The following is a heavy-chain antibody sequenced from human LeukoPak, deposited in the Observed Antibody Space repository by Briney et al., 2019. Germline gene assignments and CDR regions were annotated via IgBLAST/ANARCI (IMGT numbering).Heavy chain of an antibody. CDR3: ARGRIFLRYYYDSSGLRY. CDR2: INHSGST. CDR1: GGSFSGYY. Sequence: SETLSLTCAVYGGSFSGYYWSWIRQPPGKGLEWIGEINHSGSTNYNPSLKSRVTISVDTSKNQFSLKLSSVTAADTAVYYCARGRIFLRYYYDSSGLRYWGQGTLVTVSS. V-gene: IGHV4-34*01. J-gene: IGHJ4*02. D-gene: IGHD3-22*01.